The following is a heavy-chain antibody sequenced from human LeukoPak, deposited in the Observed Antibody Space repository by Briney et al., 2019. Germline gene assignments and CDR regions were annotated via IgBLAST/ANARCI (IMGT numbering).Heavy chain of an antibody. CDR2: ISATGATT. CDR1: GFTFSSFS. D-gene: IGHD3-10*01. Sequence: GGSLRLSCAASGFTFSSFSMSWVRQAPGKGLEWVSTISATGATTYLAGSVKGRFTISRDNSKNTLYLQMNSLKTEDTAVYYCTTFDTMVRGAEDVWGKGTTVTVSS. J-gene: IGHJ6*04. CDR3: TTFDTMVRGAEDV. V-gene: IGHV3-23*01.